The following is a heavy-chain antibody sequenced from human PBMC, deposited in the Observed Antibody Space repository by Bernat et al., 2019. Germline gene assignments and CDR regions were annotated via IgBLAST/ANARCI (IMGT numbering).Heavy chain of an antibody. CDR1: GFTFSSYS. D-gene: IGHD6-19*01. V-gene: IGHV3-48*01. CDR3: ATYSSGWYGGVDY. J-gene: IGHJ4*02. CDR2: ISSSSSTI. Sequence: EVQLVESGGGLVQPGGSLSPSCAASGFTFSSYSMNWVRRAPGKGLEWVSYISSSSSTIYYADSVKGRFTISRDNAKNSLYLQMNSLRAEDTAVYYCATYSSGWYGGVDYWGQGTLVTVSS.